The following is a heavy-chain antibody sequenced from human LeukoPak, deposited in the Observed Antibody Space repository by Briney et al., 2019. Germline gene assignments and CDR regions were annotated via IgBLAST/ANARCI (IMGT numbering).Heavy chain of an antibody. CDR3: AAPPTIFGVVITY. CDR1: GFTFSSYS. V-gene: IGHV3-21*01. D-gene: IGHD3-3*01. Sequence: GGSLRLSCAASGFTFSSYSMSWVRQAPGKGLEWVSSISSSSSYIYYADSVKGRFTISRDNAKNSLYLQMNSLRAEDTAVYYCAAPPTIFGVVITYWGQGTLVTVSS. CDR2: ISSSSSYI. J-gene: IGHJ4*02.